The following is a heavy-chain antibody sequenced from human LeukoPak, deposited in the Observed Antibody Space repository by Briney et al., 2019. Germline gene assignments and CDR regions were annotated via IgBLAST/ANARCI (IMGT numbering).Heavy chain of an antibody. D-gene: IGHD1-26*01. CDR1: GFTFSDYY. V-gene: IGHV3-11*01. Sequence: GGSPRLSCAASGFTFSDYYMSWIRQAPGKGLEWVSYISSSGSTIYYADSVKGRFTISRDNAKNSLYLQMNSLRAEDTAVYYCARAPKFRLVGVPKGPFDPWGQGTLVTVSS. CDR2: ISSSGSTI. CDR3: ARAPKFRLVGVPKGPFDP. J-gene: IGHJ5*02.